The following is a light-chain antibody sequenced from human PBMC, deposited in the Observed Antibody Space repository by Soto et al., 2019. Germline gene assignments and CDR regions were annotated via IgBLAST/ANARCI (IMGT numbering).Light chain of an antibody. CDR2: GAS. Sequence: EIVMTQSPATLSVSPGERATLSCRASQSVSSTLAWYQQKPGQAPRLLIYGASTRATGIPARFSGSGSGTEFTLTISSLQSEDFAVYYCQQYNDWPRTFGQGTKAEIK. J-gene: IGKJ1*01. V-gene: IGKV3-15*01. CDR1: QSVSST. CDR3: QQYNDWPRT.